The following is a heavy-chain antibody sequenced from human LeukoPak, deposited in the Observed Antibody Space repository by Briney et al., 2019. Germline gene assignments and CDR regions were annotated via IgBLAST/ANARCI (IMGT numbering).Heavy chain of an antibody. CDR3: AKAQRWLQLEGADY. V-gene: IGHV3-23*01. J-gene: IGHJ4*02. CDR1: GFTFSIYA. D-gene: IGHD5-24*01. Sequence: GGSLRLSCAASGFTFSIYAMNWVRQAPGKGLEWVSSITGSGGSTYYADSVKGRFTISRDNSKNTLYLQMNSLRAEDTAIYYCAKAQRWLQLEGADYWGQGTLVTVSS. CDR2: ITGSGGST.